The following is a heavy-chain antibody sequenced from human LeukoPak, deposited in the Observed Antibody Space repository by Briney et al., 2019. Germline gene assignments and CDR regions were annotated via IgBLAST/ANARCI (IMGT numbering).Heavy chain of an antibody. CDR3: ATFIAAPYDAFDI. V-gene: IGHV4-31*03. D-gene: IGHD6-25*01. J-gene: IGHJ3*02. CDR1: GGSVSSGYY. CDR2: IYYSGST. Sequence: SETLSLTCTVSGGSVSSGYYWSWIRQHPGKGLEWIGYIYYSGSTYYTPSLKRRVTISADTSKNQFSLKLSSVTAADTAVYYCATFIAAPYDAFDIWGQGTMVTVSS.